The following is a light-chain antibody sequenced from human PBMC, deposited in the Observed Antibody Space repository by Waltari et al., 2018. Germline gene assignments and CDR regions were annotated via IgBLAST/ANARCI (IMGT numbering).Light chain of an antibody. CDR3: AAWDDSLTVR. V-gene: IGLV1-47*01. Sequence: QSVLTQPPSASGTTGQRVPISCSGSSSNIGSSFVCWYQHLPGTAPKLLIYRNDQRPAGVPDRFSGSRSGTSASLAISGLRSEDEADYYCAAWDDSLTVRFGGGTKLTVL. CDR1: SSNIGSSF. CDR2: RND. J-gene: IGLJ3*02.